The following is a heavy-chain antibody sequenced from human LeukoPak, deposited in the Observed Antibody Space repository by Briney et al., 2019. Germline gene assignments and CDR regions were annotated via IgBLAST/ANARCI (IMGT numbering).Heavy chain of an antibody. D-gene: IGHD3-10*01. J-gene: IGHJ4*02. CDR3: TTETYYYGSGSPTNPYYFDY. CDR1: GFTFSNAW. V-gene: IGHV3-15*01. CDR2: IKSKTDGGTT. Sequence: GGSLRLSCAASGFTFSNAWISWVRQAPGKGLEWVGRIKSKTDGGTTDYAAPVKGRFTISRDDSKNTLYLQMNSLKTEDTAVYYCTTETYYYGSGSPTNPYYFDYWGQGTLVTVSS.